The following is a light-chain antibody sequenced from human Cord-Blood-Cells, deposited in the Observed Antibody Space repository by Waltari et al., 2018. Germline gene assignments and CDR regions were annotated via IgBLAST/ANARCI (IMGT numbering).Light chain of an antibody. Sequence: SSELTQAPAVSVALGQPVRITCQGDSIRSHYARWYQQKPGQAPVLVIYGKNNRPSGIPDRFSGSSSGNTASLTITGAQAEDEADYYCNSRDSSGNHLVFGGGTKLTVL. V-gene: IGLV3-19*01. CDR1: SIRSHY. CDR2: GKN. J-gene: IGLJ3*02. CDR3: NSRDSSGNHLV.